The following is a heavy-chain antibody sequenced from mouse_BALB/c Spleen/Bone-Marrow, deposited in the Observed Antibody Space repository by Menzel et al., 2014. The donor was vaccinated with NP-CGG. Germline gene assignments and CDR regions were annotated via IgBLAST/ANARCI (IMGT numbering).Heavy chain of an antibody. J-gene: IGHJ4*01. D-gene: IGHD2-10*02. CDR1: GFSLTGFG. Sequence: VQLQESGPGLVAPSQSLSITCTVSGFSLTGFGINWIRQPPGKGLEWLGMIWGDRTTDYNSALKSRLSINKDNSKSQVFLKMNSLQAGDTARYYCAREKYGNYYAMDYWGQGTSVTVSS. CDR2: IWGDRTT. V-gene: IGHV2-6-7*01. CDR3: AREKYGNYYAMDY.